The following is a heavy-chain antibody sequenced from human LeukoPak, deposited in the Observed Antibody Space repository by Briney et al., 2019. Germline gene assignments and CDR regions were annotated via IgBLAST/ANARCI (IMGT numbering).Heavy chain of an antibody. CDR2: IKEDGSEK. D-gene: IGHD6-19*01. J-gene: IGHJ4*02. CDR3: AKDTWLVAVGIKVFDS. CDR1: GLSFSSYW. Sequence: PGESLTLSCAPSGLSFSSYWMSWVRQPPRKGLEWVANIKEDGSEKNYVDSVKGRFTISRDNAKSSVYLQMNSLRAGDTAMYYCAKDTWLVAVGIKVFDSWGQGILVTVSS. V-gene: IGHV3-7*03.